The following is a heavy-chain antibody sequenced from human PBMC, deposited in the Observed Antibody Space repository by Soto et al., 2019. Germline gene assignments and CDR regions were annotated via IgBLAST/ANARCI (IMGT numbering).Heavy chain of an antibody. J-gene: IGHJ5*02. D-gene: IGHD6-19*01. V-gene: IGHV2-26*01. CDR3: ARRHLAVAVSPWFDP. CDR2: IDSSGEK. CDR1: GLSITDSEMG. Sequence: QVTLKESGPVLVKPTEKLTLRCTVSGLSITDSEMGVSWIRQPPGQPLEWLAHIDSSGEKSYRTFLKSRLAISKDTSKSQIVLTMTNMDPADTATYYCARRHLAVAVSPWFDPWGQGIPVTVSS.